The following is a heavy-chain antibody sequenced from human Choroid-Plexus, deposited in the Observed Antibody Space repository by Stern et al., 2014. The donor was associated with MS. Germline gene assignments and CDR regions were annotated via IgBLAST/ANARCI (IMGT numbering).Heavy chain of an antibody. CDR2: ISASGGST. CDR1: GFSFSNYA. CDR3: ASRTRYYGMDV. J-gene: IGHJ6*02. V-gene: IGHV3-23*04. Sequence: EMQLVESGGGLVQPGGSLRLACAASGFSFSNYAMTWVRPAPGKGLEWVAGISASGGSTYHADYVKGRFTIFRDNSKNTVYLRMNGLRGEDTAVYYCASRTRYYGMDVWGQGTTVTVSS. D-gene: IGHD1-14*01.